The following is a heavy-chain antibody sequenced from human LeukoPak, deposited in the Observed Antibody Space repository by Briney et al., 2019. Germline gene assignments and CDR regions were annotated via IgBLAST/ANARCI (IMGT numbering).Heavy chain of an antibody. J-gene: IGHJ4*02. CDR2: ISSSSSTI. Sequence: GGSLRLSCAASGFTFSSYSMNWVRQAPGKGLEWVSYISSSSSTIYYADSVKGRFTISRDNAKNSLYLQMNSLRAEDTAVYYCARELHYDYVWGSYSYWGQGTLVTVSS. CDR3: ARELHYDYVWGSYSY. CDR1: GFTFSSYS. V-gene: IGHV3-48*01. D-gene: IGHD3-16*01.